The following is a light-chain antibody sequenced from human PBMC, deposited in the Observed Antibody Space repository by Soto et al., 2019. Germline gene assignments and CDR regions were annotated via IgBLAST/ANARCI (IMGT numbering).Light chain of an antibody. CDR1: QSVSIN. Sequence: EIVMTQSPATLSVSPGERATLSCRASQSVSINLAWYQQKPGQAPRLLIYAASTRATGVPARFSGIGSGTVFTLTISSLQSEDFAIYYCQQYNNWPPITFGQGTRLEIK. CDR2: AAS. J-gene: IGKJ5*01. V-gene: IGKV3-15*01. CDR3: QQYNNWPPIT.